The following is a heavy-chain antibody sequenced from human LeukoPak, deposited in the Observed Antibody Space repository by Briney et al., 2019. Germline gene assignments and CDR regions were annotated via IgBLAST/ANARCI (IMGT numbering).Heavy chain of an antibody. J-gene: IGHJ4*02. CDR2: ISYDGSNK. Sequence: GGSLRLSCAASGFTFSSYAMHWVRQAPGKGLEWVAVISYDGSNKYYADSVKGRFTISRDNSKNTLYLQMNSLRAEDTAVYYCARGGYCSSTSCYAVRRLYDYWGQETLVTVSS. CDR1: GFTFSSYA. V-gene: IGHV3-30-3*01. CDR3: ARGGYCSSTSCYAVRRLYDY. D-gene: IGHD2-2*01.